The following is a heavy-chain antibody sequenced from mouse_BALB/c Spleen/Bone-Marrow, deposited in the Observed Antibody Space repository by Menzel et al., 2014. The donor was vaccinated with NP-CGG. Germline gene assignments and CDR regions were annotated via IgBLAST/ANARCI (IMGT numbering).Heavy chain of an antibody. CDR2: IDPSDSET. Sequence: QVQLQQSGPQLVRPGASVKISCKASDYSFTSYWMHWVRQRPGQGLEWIGMIDPSDSETRINQKFKDKATLPVDKSSSTAYMQLSSPTFEDSAVYYCARGAVAMDYWGQGTSVTVSS. J-gene: IGHJ4*01. CDR3: ARGAVAMDY. CDR1: DYSFTSYW. V-gene: IGHV1S126*01.